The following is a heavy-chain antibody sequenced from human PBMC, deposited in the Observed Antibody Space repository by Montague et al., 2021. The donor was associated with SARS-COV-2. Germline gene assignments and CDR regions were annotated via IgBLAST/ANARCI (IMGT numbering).Heavy chain of an antibody. J-gene: IGHJ4*02. CDR3: AAATYGSIAY. V-gene: IGHV3-9*01. D-gene: IGHD3-10*01. CDR2: INWNGNSG. CDR1: GFTFPDYA. Sequence: SLRLSCAASGFTFPDYAMHWVRQAPGKGLEWVSGINWNGNSGGYADSVKGRFTISRDNAANSLFLQMSSLRPEDTALYYCAAATYGSIAYWGQGNLVTVSS.